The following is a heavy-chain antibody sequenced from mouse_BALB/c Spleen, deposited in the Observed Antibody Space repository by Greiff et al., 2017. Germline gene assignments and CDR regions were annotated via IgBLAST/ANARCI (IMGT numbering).Heavy chain of an antibody. CDR1: GFAFSSYD. CDR3: ARQETGTGWFAY. CDR2: ISSGGGST. V-gene: IGHV5-12-1*01. D-gene: IGHD4-1*01. J-gene: IGHJ3*01. Sequence: EVKLVESGGGLVKPGGSLKLSCAASGFAFSSYDMSWVRQTPEKRLEWVAYISSGGGSTYYPDTVKGRFTISRDNAKNTLYLQMSSLKSEDTAMYYCARQETGTGWFAYWGQGTLVTVSA.